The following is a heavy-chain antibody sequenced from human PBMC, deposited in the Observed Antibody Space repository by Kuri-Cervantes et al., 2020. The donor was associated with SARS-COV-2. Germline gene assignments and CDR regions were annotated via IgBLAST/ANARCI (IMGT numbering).Heavy chain of an antibody. CDR2: ISYDGSNK. V-gene: IGHV3-30-3*01. Sequence: GGSLRLSCAASGFTFSSYAMNWVRQAPGKGLEWVAVISYDGSNKYYADSVKGRFTISRDNSKNTLYLQMNSLRAEDTAVYYCARQGGRAIYFDYWGQGTLVTVSS. D-gene: IGHD6-25*01. CDR3: ARQGGRAIYFDY. J-gene: IGHJ4*02. CDR1: GFTFSSYA.